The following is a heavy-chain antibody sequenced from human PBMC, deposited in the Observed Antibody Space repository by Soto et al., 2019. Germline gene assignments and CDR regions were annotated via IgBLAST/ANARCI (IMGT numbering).Heavy chain of an antibody. Sequence: QVQLQESGPGLVKPSQTLSLTCTVSGGSISSGDYYWSWIRQPPGKGLEWIGYIYYSGSTYYNPSLKSRVTISVDTSKNQFSLKLSSVTAADTAVYYCAKADCSGGSCYLGDAFDIWGQGTMVTVSS. V-gene: IGHV4-30-4*01. CDR1: GGSISSGDYY. CDR2: IYYSGST. J-gene: IGHJ3*02. D-gene: IGHD2-15*01. CDR3: AKADCSGGSCYLGDAFDI.